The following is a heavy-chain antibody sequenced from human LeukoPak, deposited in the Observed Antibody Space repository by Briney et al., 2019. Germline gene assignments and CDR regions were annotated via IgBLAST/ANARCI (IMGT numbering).Heavy chain of an antibody. Sequence: PGGSLRLSCAASGFTFSSYAMHWVRQAPGKGLEWVAVISYDGSNKYYADSVKGRFTISRDNSKNTLYLQMNSLRAEDTAVYYCAKDMAYYDSSGAKDYWGQGTLVTVSS. CDR3: AKDMAYYDSSGAKDY. CDR2: ISYDGSNK. CDR1: GFTFSSYA. J-gene: IGHJ4*02. D-gene: IGHD3-22*01. V-gene: IGHV3-30-3*01.